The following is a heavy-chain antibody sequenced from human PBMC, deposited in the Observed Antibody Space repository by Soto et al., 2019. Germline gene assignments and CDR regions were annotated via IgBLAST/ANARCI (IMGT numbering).Heavy chain of an antibody. J-gene: IGHJ6*02. D-gene: IGHD6-19*01. CDR3: ARGGSSGWYYYYYGMDV. V-gene: IGHV1-8*01. CDR1: GYTFTSYD. CDR2: MNPNSGNT. Sequence: QVQLVQSGAEVKKPGASVKVSCKASGYTFTSYDINWVRQATGQGLEWMGWMNPNSGNTGYAQKVQGRVTMTRNTSISTAYMELSSLRSEDTAVYYCARGGSSGWYYYYYGMDVWGQGPTVTVSS.